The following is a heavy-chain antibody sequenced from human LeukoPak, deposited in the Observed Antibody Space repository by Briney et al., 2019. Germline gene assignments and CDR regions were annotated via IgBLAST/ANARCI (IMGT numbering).Heavy chain of an antibody. J-gene: IGHJ5*02. CDR3: ARGITMVRGVNNWFDP. Sequence: SETLSLTCAVYGGSFSGYYWSWIRRPPGKGLEWIGEINNSGSTNYNPSLKSRVTISVDTSKNQFSLKLSSVTAADTAVYYCARGITMVRGVNNWFDPWGQGTLVTVSS. CDR2: INNSGST. D-gene: IGHD3-10*01. CDR1: GGSFSGYY. V-gene: IGHV4-34*01.